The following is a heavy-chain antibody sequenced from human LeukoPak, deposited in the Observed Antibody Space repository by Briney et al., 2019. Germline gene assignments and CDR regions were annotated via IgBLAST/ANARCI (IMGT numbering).Heavy chain of an antibody. V-gene: IGHV3-53*01. CDR3: NFRQDY. CDR1: GFTVSTNY. CDR2: IYNDGRA. Sequence: GGSLRLSCATSGFTVSTNYVSWVRQAPGKGLESVSLIYNDGRADYADSVKGRFAISRDSSKDTVYLQMNSLRADDTAVYYCNFRQDYWGQGILVTVSS. J-gene: IGHJ4*02.